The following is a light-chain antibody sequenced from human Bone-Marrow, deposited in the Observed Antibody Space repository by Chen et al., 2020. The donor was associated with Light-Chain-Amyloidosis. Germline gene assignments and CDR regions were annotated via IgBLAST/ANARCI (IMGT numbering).Light chain of an antibody. J-gene: IGLJ2*01. Sequence: SYELTQPPSVSVSPGLTASITCSGDDYPTKYAYWYQQKPGQAPVPVIHRDTERPSGISERFSGSSSGTTATLTISGVQAEDEADYHCQSADSSGTYEVIFGGGTKLTVL. CDR1: DYPTKY. V-gene: IGLV3-25*03. CDR2: RDT. CDR3: QSADSSGTYEVI.